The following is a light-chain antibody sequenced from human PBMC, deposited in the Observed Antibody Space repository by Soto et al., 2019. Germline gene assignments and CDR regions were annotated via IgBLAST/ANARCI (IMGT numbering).Light chain of an antibody. CDR2: GAS. CDR3: QQSNSIPPWT. CDR1: SSISKY. V-gene: IGKV1-39*01. J-gene: IGKJ1*01. Sequence: DIQMTQSPCSLYASVGERVTITCRASSSISKYLNWYQHKPGKGPKLLIYGASTLQSGVPSRFSGSGSGTDFTLTISSLQPEDVATYYCQQSNSIPPWTFGQGTKVEIK.